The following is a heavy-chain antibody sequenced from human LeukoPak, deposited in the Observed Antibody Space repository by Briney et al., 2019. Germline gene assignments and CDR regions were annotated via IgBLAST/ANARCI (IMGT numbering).Heavy chain of an antibody. Sequence: SVKVTCKASGGTFSSYAISWVRQAPGQGLEWMGRIIPIFGTANYAQKFQGRVTITTDESTSTAYMELSSLRSEDTAVYYCARVGVEWELPDYWGQGTLVTVSS. CDR1: GGTFSSYA. CDR2: IIPIFGTA. D-gene: IGHD1-26*01. V-gene: IGHV1-69*05. J-gene: IGHJ4*02. CDR3: ARVGVEWELPDY.